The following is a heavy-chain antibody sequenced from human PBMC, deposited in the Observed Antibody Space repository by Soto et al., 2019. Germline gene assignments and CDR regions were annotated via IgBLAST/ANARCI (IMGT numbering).Heavy chain of an antibody. D-gene: IGHD2-21*01. CDR1: GYTFTRSG. V-gene: IGHV1-18*01. CDR3: PREGVPPYSYSALAF. Sequence: ASVTVSCKASGYTFTRSGISWVRQAPGQGLEGMGWISTYNGDTNYAQTFQGRVTMTTDTSTSTVHMEVRSLRSDDPAVYYCPREGVPPYSYSALAFWGQGTPVPVSS. CDR2: ISTYNGDT. J-gene: IGHJ6*02.